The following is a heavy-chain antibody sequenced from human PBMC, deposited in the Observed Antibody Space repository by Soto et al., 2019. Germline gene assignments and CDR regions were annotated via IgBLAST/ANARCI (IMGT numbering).Heavy chain of an antibody. CDR3: ARGVSGSYPYYYGMDV. V-gene: IGHV1-69*01. D-gene: IGHD1-26*01. J-gene: IGHJ6*02. CDR1: GGTFSSYA. Sequence: QVQLVQSGAEVKKPGSSVKVSCKASGGTFSSYAISWVRQAPGQGLEWMGGIIPIFGTANYAQKFQGRVTITADESTSTAYMALSRLRSEYTAVYYCARGVSGSYPYYYGMDVWGQGTTVTVSS. CDR2: IIPIFGTA.